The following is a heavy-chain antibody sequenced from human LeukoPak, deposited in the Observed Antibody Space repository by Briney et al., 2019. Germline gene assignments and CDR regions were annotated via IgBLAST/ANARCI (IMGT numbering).Heavy chain of an antibody. D-gene: IGHD6-13*01. CDR1: GYTFTSYY. J-gene: IGHJ4*02. V-gene: IGHV1-46*01. CDR2: INPSGGST. CDR3: ARDSTTSIAAAGPSSVDY. Sequence: GASVKVSCKASGYTFTSYYMHWVRQAPGQGLEWMGIINPSGGSTSYAQKFQGRVTMTRDTSTSTVYMELSSLRSEDTAVYYRARDSTTSIAAAGPSSVDYWGQGTLVTVSS.